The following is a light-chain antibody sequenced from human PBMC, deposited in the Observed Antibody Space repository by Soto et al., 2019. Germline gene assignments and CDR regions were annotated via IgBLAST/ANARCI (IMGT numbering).Light chain of an antibody. J-gene: IGLJ1*01. CDR1: SSDVGGYNY. V-gene: IGLV2-14*01. CDR2: EVS. Sequence: QSVLTQPASVSGSPGQSITISCTGTSSDVGGYNYVSWYQQHPGKATKLMIYEVSNRPSGVSNRFSGSKSGNTASLTISGLQAEDEANYYCSSYTSSIPYVFGTGTKVTVL. CDR3: SSYTSSIPYV.